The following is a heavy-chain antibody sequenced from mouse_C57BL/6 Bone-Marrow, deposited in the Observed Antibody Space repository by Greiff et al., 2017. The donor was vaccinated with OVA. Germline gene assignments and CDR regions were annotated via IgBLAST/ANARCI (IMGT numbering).Heavy chain of an antibody. CDR1: GYTFTDYE. Sequence: VQLQQSGAELVRPGASVTLSCKASGYTFTDYEMHWVKQTPVHGLEWIGAIDPETGGTAYNQKFKGKAILTADKSSSTAYMALRSLTAEDSAVYYCTRGLLWLRRGWFDYWGQGTTLTVSS. J-gene: IGHJ2*01. V-gene: IGHV1-15*01. D-gene: IGHD2-2*01. CDR2: IDPETGGT. CDR3: TRGLLWLRRGWFDY.